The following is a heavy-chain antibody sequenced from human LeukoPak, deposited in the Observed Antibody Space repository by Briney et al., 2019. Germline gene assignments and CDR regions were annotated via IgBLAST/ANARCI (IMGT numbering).Heavy chain of an antibody. CDR3: AREPGYCSGGSCYSAIDY. CDR1: GFTFSSYE. V-gene: IGHV3-48*03. D-gene: IGHD2-15*01. J-gene: IGHJ4*02. CDR2: ISSSGSTI. Sequence: GGSLRLSCAASGFTFSSYEMNWVRQAPGKGLEWVSYISSSGSTIYYADSVKGRFTISRDNAKNSLYLQMNSLRAEDTAVYYCAREPGYCSGGSCYSAIDYWGQGTLVTVSS.